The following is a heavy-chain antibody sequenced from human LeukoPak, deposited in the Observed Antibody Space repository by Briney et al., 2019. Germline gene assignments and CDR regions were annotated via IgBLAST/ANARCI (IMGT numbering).Heavy chain of an antibody. CDR1: GFTFSSYG. Sequence: GGSLRLSCAASGFTFSSYGMNWVRQAPGKGLEWVSSISSSGNYIYYADSVKGRFTVSRDNAKNSVFLQMNSLRAEDTAVYYCTRDESRSISCYAQWGQGTLVTASS. D-gene: IGHD2-2*01. V-gene: IGHV3-21*01. CDR3: TRDESRSISCYAQ. CDR2: ISSSGNYI. J-gene: IGHJ4*02.